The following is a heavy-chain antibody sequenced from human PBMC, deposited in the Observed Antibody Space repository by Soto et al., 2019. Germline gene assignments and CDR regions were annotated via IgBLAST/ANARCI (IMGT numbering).Heavy chain of an antibody. D-gene: IGHD6-6*01. CDR2: TYYRSKWYN. CDR3: AREGSRSSSDPLYYSYGMDV. J-gene: IGHJ6*02. V-gene: IGHV6-1*01. CDR1: GDSVSSNSAA. Sequence: QVQLQQSGPGLVKPSQTLSLTCAISGDSVSSNSAAWNWIRQSPSRGLEWLGRTYYRSKWYNDYAGSVKSRITTTQDTSKYPFSLQLNSVSPEDTAVYYCAREGSRSSSDPLYYSYGMDVWGQGTTVTVSS.